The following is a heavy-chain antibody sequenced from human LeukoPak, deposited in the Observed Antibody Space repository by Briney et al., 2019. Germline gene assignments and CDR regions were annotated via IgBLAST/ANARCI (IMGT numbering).Heavy chain of an antibody. J-gene: IGHJ4*02. Sequence: GGSLRLSCAASGFTVTNNDMNWVRQAPGKGLEWVSVIYSGGSTYFADSVKGRFTISRDNSKNTLPLQMNSLRAEDTAVYYCARDLISGPATHDSWGQGALVTVSS. CDR2: IYSGGST. CDR1: GFTVTNND. D-gene: IGHD2-15*01. V-gene: IGHV3-66*01. CDR3: ARDLISGPATHDS.